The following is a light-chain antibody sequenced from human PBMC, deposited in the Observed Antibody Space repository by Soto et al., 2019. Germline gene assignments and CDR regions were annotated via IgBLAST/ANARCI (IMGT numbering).Light chain of an antibody. Sequence: DIQMTKSPSTLSASVGDRVTITCRASQSISIWLAWYQQKPGKAPKLLIYKASSLESGVPSRFSGSGSGTEFTLTISSLQPDDFATYYCKQYNSYSTFGQGTKVDIK. V-gene: IGKV1-5*03. J-gene: IGKJ1*01. CDR1: QSISIW. CDR2: KAS. CDR3: KQYNSYST.